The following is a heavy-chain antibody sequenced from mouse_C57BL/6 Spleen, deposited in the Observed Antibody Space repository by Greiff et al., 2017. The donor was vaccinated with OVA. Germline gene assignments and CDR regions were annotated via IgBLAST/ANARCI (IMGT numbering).Heavy chain of an antibody. CDR1: GYSITSGYY. J-gene: IGHJ4*01. V-gene: IGHV3-6*01. Sequence: ESGPGLVKPSQSLSLTCSVTGYSITSGYYWNWIRQFPGNKQEWMGYISYDGSNNYNPSLKNRISITRDTSKNQFFLKLNSVTTEETATYYCANKGHGSYAMDYWGQGTSVTVSS. CDR3: ANKGHGSYAMDY. CDR2: ISYDGSN. D-gene: IGHD2-2*01.